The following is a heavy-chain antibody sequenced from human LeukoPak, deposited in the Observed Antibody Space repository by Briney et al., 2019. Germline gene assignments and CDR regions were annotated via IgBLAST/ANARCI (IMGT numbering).Heavy chain of an antibody. Sequence: GGSLRLSCAASGITFSSYWMHWVRQAPGKGLVWVSRINSEGSSTSYADSVKGRFTISRDNAKNTLYLQMNSLRAEDTAVYFCTKGGSRHADYWGQGTLVTVSS. V-gene: IGHV3-74*01. J-gene: IGHJ4*02. D-gene: IGHD6-13*01. CDR1: GITFSSYW. CDR3: TKGGSRHADY. CDR2: INSEGSST.